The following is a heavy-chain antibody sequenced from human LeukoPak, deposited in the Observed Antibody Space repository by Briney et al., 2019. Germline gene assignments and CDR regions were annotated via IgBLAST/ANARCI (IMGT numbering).Heavy chain of an antibody. CDR3: AREGHCSGGSCWIDY. V-gene: IGHV3-15*01. D-gene: IGHD2-15*01. Sequence: GGSLRLSCAASGFTFSNAWMSWVRQAPGKGLEWVGRIKSKTDGGTTDYAAPVKGRFTISRDDSKNTLYLQMNSLKTEDTAVYYCAREGHCSGGSCWIDYWGQGTLVTVSS. CDR2: IKSKTDGGTT. CDR1: GFTFSNAW. J-gene: IGHJ4*02.